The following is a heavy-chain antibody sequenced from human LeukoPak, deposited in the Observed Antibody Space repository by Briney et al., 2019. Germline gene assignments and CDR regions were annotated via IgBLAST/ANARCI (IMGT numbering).Heavy chain of an antibody. CDR3: TRQWHTPSDY. Sequence: PGGSLRLSCAASGFTFSSYAMHWVRQAPGKGLEWVAFISYDGSNKYYADSVKGRFTLSRDNSKNTLYLQMNSLRAEDTAVYYCTRQWHTPSDYWGQGTLVTVSS. D-gene: IGHD6-19*01. J-gene: IGHJ4*02. CDR2: ISYDGSNK. V-gene: IGHV3-30*04. CDR1: GFTFSSYA.